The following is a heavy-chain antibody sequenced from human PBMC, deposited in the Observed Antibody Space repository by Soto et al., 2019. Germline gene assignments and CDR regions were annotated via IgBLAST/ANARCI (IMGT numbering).Heavy chain of an antibody. D-gene: IGHD3-22*01. V-gene: IGHV3-48*02. CDR3: ARDGYYDSSGVNRFDP. CDR1: GFTFSSYS. CDR2: ISSSSSTI. J-gene: IGHJ5*02. Sequence: GGSLRLSCAASGFTFSSYSMNWVRQAPGKGLEWVSYISSSSSTIYYADSVKGRFTISRDNAKNSLYLQMNSLRDEDTAVYYCARDGYYDSSGVNRFDPWGQGTLVTVYS.